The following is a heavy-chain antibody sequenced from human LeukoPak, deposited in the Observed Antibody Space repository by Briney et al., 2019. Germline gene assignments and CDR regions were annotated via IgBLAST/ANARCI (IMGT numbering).Heavy chain of an antibody. J-gene: IGHJ5*02. CDR3: ARGVRDGYNPDNWFDP. D-gene: IGHD5-24*01. V-gene: IGHV3-64*01. CDR1: GFTFSSYG. Sequence: GGSLRLSCAASGFTFSSYGMHWVRQAPGKGLEYVSAISSNGGSTYYANSVKGRFTISRDNSKNTLYLQMGSLRAEDMAVYYCARGVRDGYNPDNWFDPWGQGTLVTVSS. CDR2: ISSNGGST.